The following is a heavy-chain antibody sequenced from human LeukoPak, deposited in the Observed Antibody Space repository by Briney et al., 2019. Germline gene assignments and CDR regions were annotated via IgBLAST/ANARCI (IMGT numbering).Heavy chain of an antibody. Sequence: PGRSLRLSCAASGFRFDDHAMHWVRQAPGKGLEWVSGISWNSDRIDYADSVKGRFTISRDNAKNSLYLQMNSLRADDTAFYYCAKDMAVAGAAYFQHWGQGTLVTVSS. CDR2: ISWNSDRI. J-gene: IGHJ1*01. CDR3: AKDMAVAGAAYFQH. D-gene: IGHD6-19*01. V-gene: IGHV3-9*01. CDR1: GFRFDDHA.